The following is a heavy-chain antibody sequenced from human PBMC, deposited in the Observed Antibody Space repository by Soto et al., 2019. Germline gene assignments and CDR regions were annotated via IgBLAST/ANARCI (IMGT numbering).Heavy chain of an antibody. V-gene: IGHV3-23*01. D-gene: IGHD5-18*01. J-gene: IGHJ4*02. CDR1: GFTFSSYA. CDR2: ISGSSGST. Sequence: GGSLRLSCAASGFTFSSYAMSWVRQAPGKGLEWVSAISGSSGSTYYADSVKGRFTISRDNAKNTLYLQMNSLRAEDTAVYYCARDLGYSYEFDYWGQGTLVTVSS. CDR3: ARDLGYSYEFDY.